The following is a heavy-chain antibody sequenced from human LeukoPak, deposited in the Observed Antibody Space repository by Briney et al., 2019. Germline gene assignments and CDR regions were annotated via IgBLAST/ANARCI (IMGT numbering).Heavy chain of an antibody. J-gene: IGHJ4*02. V-gene: IGHV4-39*01. D-gene: IGHD3-22*01. Sequence: PSETLSLTCTVSGGSISSSSYYWGWIRQPPGKGLEWIGSIYYSGSTYYNPSLKSRVTISVDTSKNQFSLKLSSVTAADTAVYYCARLVLYYYDSSGYPFWGQGTLVTVSS. CDR1: GGSISSSSYY. CDR2: IYYSGST. CDR3: ARLVLYYYDSSGYPF.